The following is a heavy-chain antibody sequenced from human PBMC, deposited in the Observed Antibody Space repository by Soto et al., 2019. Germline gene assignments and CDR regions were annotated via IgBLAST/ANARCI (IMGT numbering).Heavy chain of an antibody. D-gene: IGHD3-22*01. Sequence: PSETLSLTCTVSGGSIRSYYWSWIRQPPGKGLEWIGYIYYSGSTKYNPSLKSRVTISVDSSKNQFSLKLDSVTAADTAVYYGRRLGGYYEALDYWGQGTLVTVAS. CDR2: IYYSGST. J-gene: IGHJ4*02. CDR1: GGSIRSYY. CDR3: RRLGGYYEALDY. V-gene: IGHV4-59*08.